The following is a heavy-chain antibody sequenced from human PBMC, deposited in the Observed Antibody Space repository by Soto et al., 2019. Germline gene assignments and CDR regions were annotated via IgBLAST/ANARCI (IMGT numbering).Heavy chain of an antibody. CDR2: INAGNGDT. CDR3: ALDPDGSYSGWFDP. CDR1: GYTFSTYA. J-gene: IGHJ5*02. V-gene: IGHV1-3*01. D-gene: IGHD1-26*01. Sequence: ASVKVSCKTSGYTFSTYAIHWVRQAPGQRPEWMGWINAGNGDTKYSQKFQGRVTITRDTSASTAYMELSSLRSEDTAVYYCALDPDGSYSGWFDPCGQRTLVTVSS.